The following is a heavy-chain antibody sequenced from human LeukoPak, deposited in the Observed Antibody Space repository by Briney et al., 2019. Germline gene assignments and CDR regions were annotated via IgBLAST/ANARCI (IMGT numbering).Heavy chain of an antibody. CDR3: ARRRYYDGSGYLD. J-gene: IGHJ1*01. Sequence: SETLSLTCSVSGDSVSRSDSYWDWIRQPPGKGLEWIGTIYYSGRTYYSPSLKSRVTMSVDPSNNQFSLNLRSVTAADTAPYYCARRRYYDGSGYLDWGQGTLLSVSS. V-gene: IGHV4-39*01. CDR2: IYYSGRT. D-gene: IGHD3-22*01. CDR1: GDSVSRSDSY.